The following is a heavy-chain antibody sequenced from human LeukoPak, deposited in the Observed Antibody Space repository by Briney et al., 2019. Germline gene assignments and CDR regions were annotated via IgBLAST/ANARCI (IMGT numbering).Heavy chain of an antibody. CDR2: IIPIFGTA. CDR1: GGTFNSYA. V-gene: IGHV1-69*01. CDR3: ATGDNGSGIHYYGMDV. Sequence: GASVKVSCKASGGTFNSYAISWVRQAPGQGLEWMGGIIPIFGTANYAQKFQGRVTITADESTSTAYMELSSLRSEDTAVYYCATGDNGSGIHYYGMDVWGQGTTVTVSS. D-gene: IGHD3-10*01. J-gene: IGHJ6*02.